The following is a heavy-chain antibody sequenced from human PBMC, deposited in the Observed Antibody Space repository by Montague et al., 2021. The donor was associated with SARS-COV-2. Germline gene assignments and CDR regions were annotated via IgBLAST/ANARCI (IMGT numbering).Heavy chain of an antibody. J-gene: IGHJ5*02. CDR3: ARELQYNWFDP. V-gene: IGHV4-59*01. CDR2: IYYRGTT. D-gene: IGHD2-21*02. CDR1: GGSIDGYY. Sequence: SETLSLTCTVSGGSIDGYYWSWLRQPPGKGLEWIGYIYYRGTTTYNPSLESRVTMSVDTSKNQFSLNLSSVTAADTAMYYCARELQYNWFDPWGQGTLVTVSS.